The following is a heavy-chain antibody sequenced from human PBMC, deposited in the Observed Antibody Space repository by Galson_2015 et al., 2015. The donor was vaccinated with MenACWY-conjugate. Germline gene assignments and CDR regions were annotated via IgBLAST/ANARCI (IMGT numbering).Heavy chain of an antibody. CDR1: GFTFSGSA. D-gene: IGHD4-17*01. V-gene: IGHV3-73*01. CDR2: ISSKANSYAT. CDR3: SRGGYGDYDFYY. J-gene: IGHJ4*02. Sequence: SLRLSCAASGFTFSGSAMHWVRQASGKGLEWVGRISSKANSYATTYAASVKGRFTISRDDAKNTAYLQINSLKTEDTAVYYCSRGGYGDYDFYYWGQGTLVTVSS.